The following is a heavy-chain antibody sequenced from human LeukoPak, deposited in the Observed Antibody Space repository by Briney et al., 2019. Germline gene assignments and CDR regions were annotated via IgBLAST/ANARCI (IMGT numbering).Heavy chain of an antibody. CDR3: ARGGREVTMIVVTHGAFDI. CDR1: GGSFSGYY. V-gene: IGHV4-34*01. Sequence: SETLSLTCAVYGGSFSGYYWSWIRQPPGKGLEWIGEINHSGSTNYNPSLKSRVTISVDRSKNQFSLKLSSVTAADTAVYYCARGGREVTMIVVTHGAFDIWGQGTMVTVSS. CDR2: INHSGST. J-gene: IGHJ3*02. D-gene: IGHD3-22*01.